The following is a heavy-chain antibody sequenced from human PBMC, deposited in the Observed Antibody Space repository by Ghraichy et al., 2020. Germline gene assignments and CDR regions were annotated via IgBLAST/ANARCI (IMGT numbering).Heavy chain of an antibody. CDR2: ISSSGSTI. CDR1: GFTFSSYE. J-gene: IGHJ3*02. V-gene: IGHV3-48*03. Sequence: GGSLRLSCAASGFTFSSYEMNWVRQAPGKGLEWVSYISSSGSTIYYADSVKGRFTISRDNAKNSLYLQMNSLRAEDTAVYYLARGLRSWLQLGAFDIWGQGTMVTVSS. CDR3: ARGLRSWLQLGAFDI. D-gene: IGHD5-24*01.